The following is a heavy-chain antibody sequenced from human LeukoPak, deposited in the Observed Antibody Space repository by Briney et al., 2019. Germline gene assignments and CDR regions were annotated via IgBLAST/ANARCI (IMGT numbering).Heavy chain of an antibody. CDR3: ARTGGTEYQLLLSPYYYYYMDV. J-gene: IGHJ6*03. D-gene: IGHD2-2*01. CDR1: GGSISSYY. Sequence: PSETLSLTCTVSGGSISSYYWSWIRQPPGKGLEWIGYIYYSGSTNYNPSLKSRVTISVDTSKNQFSLKLSSVTAADTAVYYCARTGGTEYQLLLSPYYYYYMDVWGKGTTVTVSS. V-gene: IGHV4-59*01. CDR2: IYYSGST.